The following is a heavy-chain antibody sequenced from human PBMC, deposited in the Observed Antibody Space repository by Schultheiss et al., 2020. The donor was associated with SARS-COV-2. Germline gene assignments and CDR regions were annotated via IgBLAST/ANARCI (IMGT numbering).Heavy chain of an antibody. Sequence: SETLSLTCTVSGGSISSGGYYWSWIRQHPGKGLEWIGYIYYSGSTYYNPSLKSRVTISVDTSKNQFSLKLSSVTAADTAVYYCARGRGFGSSWYGDYWGQGTLVTVSS. D-gene: IGHD6-13*01. J-gene: IGHJ4*02. CDR3: ARGRGFGSSWYGDY. CDR2: IYYSGST. V-gene: IGHV4-31*03. CDR1: GGSISSGGYY.